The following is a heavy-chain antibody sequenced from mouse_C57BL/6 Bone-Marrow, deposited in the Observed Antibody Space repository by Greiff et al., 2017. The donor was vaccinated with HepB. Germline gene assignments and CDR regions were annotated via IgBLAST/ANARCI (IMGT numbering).Heavy chain of an antibody. CDR1: GFTFSDYG. CDR2: LSSGSSTI. Sequence: EVKLMESGGGLVKPGGSLKLSCAASGFTFSDYGMHWVRQAPEQGLEWVAYLSSGSSTIYYADTVKGRFTISRDTAKNTLFLPMTSLRSEDTAMYYCARERAPYGSSYDFDYWGKGTTLSVSS. V-gene: IGHV5-17*01. J-gene: IGHJ2*01. CDR3: ARERAPYGSSYDFDY. D-gene: IGHD1-1*01.